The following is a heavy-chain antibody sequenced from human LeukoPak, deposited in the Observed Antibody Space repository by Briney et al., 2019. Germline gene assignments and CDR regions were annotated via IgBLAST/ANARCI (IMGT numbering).Heavy chain of an antibody. CDR1: GFTFSSKW. J-gene: IGHJ4*02. CDR2: INHDGSEK. V-gene: IGHV3-7*01. Sequence: GGSLRLSCAASGFTFSSKWMSWVRQAPGKGLEWVANINHDGSEKYYVDSVKGRFTISRDNAKNSLYLQMNSLRAEDTAVYYCARDRGGDHHPFDYWGQGTLVTVSS. D-gene: IGHD2-21*02. CDR3: ARDRGGDHHPFDY.